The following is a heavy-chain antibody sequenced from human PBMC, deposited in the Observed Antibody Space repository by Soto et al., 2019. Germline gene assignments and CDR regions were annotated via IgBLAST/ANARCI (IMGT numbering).Heavy chain of an antibody. D-gene: IGHD1-1*01. Sequence: PGGSLRLSCEASGFTFSGFDMHWVRQPTGKGLEWVSSIGTAGDTYYAVSVKGRFTISRDNDNNSMFLQMNSLRAEDTAVYFCARDHWPGPFDYWGRGVLVTVSS. CDR1: GFTFSGFD. V-gene: IGHV3-13*01. CDR3: ARDHWPGPFDY. J-gene: IGHJ4*02. CDR2: IGTAGDT.